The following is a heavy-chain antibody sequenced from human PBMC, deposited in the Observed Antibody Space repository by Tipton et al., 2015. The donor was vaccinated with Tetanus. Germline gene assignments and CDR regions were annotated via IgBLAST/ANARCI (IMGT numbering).Heavy chain of an antibody. CDR2: IYHSGST. D-gene: IGHD6-19*01. Sequence: LRLSCAVSGGLISTGGYSWSWFRQPPGKGLEWIGYIYHSGSTYYNPSLKSRVTISVNMAKKHFSLKLTSVTPADTAIYYCARGPSYSGAWYHYWGQGAMVTVSP. V-gene: IGHV4-30-2*01. CDR1: GGLISTGGYS. CDR3: ARGPSYSGAWYHY. J-gene: IGHJ4*02.